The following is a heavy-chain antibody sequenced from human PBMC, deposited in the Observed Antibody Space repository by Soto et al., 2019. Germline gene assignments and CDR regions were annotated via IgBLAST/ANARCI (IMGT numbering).Heavy chain of an antibody. J-gene: IGHJ4*02. Sequence: SETLSLTCTVSGGSISSGGYYWSWIRQHPGKGLEWIGCVYYSGRTYYNPSLKSRITISVDTSKKHFSLKLTSVTAADTAMYYCASTKDYSSSLDYWGQGILVTVSS. D-gene: IGHD6-6*01. CDR2: VYYSGRT. CDR3: ASTKDYSSSLDY. V-gene: IGHV4-31*03. CDR1: GGSISSGGYY.